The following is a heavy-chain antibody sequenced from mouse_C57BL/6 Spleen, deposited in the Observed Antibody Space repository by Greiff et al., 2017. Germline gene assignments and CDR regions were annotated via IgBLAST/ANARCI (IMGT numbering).Heavy chain of an antibody. V-gene: IGHV1-85*01. CDR3: AREGLLGWGYFDY. Sequence: QVQLQQSGPELVKPGASVKLSCKASGYNFTSYEINWVKQRPGQGLEWIGWMYPRDGSTKYNEKFKGKATLTVDASSSTAYRELHSLTSEDSAVYFCAREGLLGWGYFDYWGQGTTLTVSS. CDR1: GYNFTSYE. CDR2: MYPRDGST. D-gene: IGHD3-1*01. J-gene: IGHJ2*01.